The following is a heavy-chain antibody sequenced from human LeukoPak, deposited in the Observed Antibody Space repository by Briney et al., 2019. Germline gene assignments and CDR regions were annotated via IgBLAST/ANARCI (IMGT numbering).Heavy chain of an antibody. Sequence: ASVKVSCKASGYSFTSHYMHWVRQAPGQGLEWMGLINPSGSSTLYAQKFQGRVTMTRDMSTTTDYMELSSLRSEDTAVYYCASIITIFADDAFDIWGQGTMVTVSS. V-gene: IGHV1-46*01. CDR1: GYSFTSHY. CDR3: ASIITIFADDAFDI. D-gene: IGHD3-3*01. J-gene: IGHJ3*02. CDR2: INPSGSST.